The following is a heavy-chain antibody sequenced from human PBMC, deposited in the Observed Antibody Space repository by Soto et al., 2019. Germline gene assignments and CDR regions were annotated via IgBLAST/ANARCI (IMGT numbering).Heavy chain of an antibody. CDR3: ARELSTMIRAYN. CDR2: IGTSDSSI. J-gene: IGHJ4*02. V-gene: IGHV3-21*02. Sequence: EVQLVESGGGLVKPGGSLRLSCAASGFTFSSHNIYWFRQPPGKGLEWVSSIGTSDSSIYYADSVRGRFPISKDNAKNSVYLQMDSLRAEDTAIYHCARELSTMIRAYNLGQGTLVTVSS. D-gene: IGHD3-10*01. CDR1: GFTFSSHN.